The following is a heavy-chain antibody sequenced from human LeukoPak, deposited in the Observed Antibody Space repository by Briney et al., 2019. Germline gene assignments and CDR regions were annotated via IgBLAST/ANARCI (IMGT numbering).Heavy chain of an antibody. CDR1: GFTLSSYG. D-gene: IGHD1-20*01. V-gene: IGHV3-23*01. CDR2: LSASGDST. J-gene: IGHJ4*02. CDR3: AKRECSDNNCYFVN. Sequence: GGSLRLSCAASGFTLSSYGTSWVRQAPAKGLEWVSTLSASGDSTYYVDSVKGRFTISRDNSKNTLYLQMDSLRAEDTAVYYCAKRECSDNNCYFVNWGQGTLVTVSS.